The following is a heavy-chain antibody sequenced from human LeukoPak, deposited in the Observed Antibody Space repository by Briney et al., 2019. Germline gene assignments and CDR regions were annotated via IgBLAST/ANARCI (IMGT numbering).Heavy chain of an antibody. CDR1: GFTFDDYA. CDR2: ISWNSGSI. D-gene: IGHD6-19*01. J-gene: IGHJ1*01. CDR3: AKDTVAVAGPQGYFQH. Sequence: GRSLRLSCAASGFTFDDYAMHWVRQAPGKGLEWVSGISWNSGSISYADSVKGRFTISRDNAKNSLYLQMNSLRAEDTALYYCAKDTVAVAGPQGYFQHWGQGTLVTVSS. V-gene: IGHV3-9*01.